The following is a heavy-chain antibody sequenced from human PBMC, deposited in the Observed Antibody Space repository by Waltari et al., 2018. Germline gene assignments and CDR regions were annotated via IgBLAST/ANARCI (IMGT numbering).Heavy chain of an antibody. CDR1: GGTFSSYA. CDR2: IIPIFGTA. V-gene: IGHV1-69*13. Sequence: QVQLVQSGAEVKKPGSSVKVSCKASGGTFSSYAISWVRQAPGQGLEWMGRIIPIFGTANYAQKFQGRVTITADKSTSTAYMELSSLRSEDTAVYYCARDTLEYSSSSDWFDPWGQGTLVTVSS. J-gene: IGHJ5*02. CDR3: ARDTLEYSSSSDWFDP. D-gene: IGHD6-6*01.